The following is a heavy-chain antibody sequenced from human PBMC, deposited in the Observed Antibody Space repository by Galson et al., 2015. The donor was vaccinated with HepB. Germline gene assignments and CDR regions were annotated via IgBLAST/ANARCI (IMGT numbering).Heavy chain of an antibody. Sequence: SETLSLTCTLSGGSIASSSYYWGWIRQPPGKGLEWIGSIYYTGSTYYNASLTSRVANSVDTSKNQFFLKLTSVTAADTAVYYCARPYDYLWGSYFDAFDIWGQGTMVTVSS. CDR1: GGSIASSSYY. V-gene: IGHV4-39*01. J-gene: IGHJ3*02. CDR3: ARPYDYLWGSYFDAFDI. D-gene: IGHD3-16*01. CDR2: IYYTGST.